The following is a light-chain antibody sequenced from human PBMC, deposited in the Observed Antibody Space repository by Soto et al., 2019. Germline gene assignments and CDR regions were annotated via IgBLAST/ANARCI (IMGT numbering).Light chain of an antibody. J-gene: IGLJ1*01. CDR1: SSDVGAYNS. CDR2: DVS. V-gene: IGLV2-14*01. CDR3: SSYTSSSTLV. Sequence: QSALTQPASVSRSPGQSITISCTGTSSDVGAYNSVAWYQHNPGKAPKLMIYDVSNRPSGVSSRFSGSKSGNTASLSISGLQAEDEADYYCSSYTSSSTLVFGTGTKLTVL.